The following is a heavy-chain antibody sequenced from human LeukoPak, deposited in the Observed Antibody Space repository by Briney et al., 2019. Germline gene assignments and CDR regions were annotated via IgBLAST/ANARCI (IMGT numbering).Heavy chain of an antibody. D-gene: IGHD3-10*01. CDR2: INSDGGTT. CDR3: ATDSYVSGSYYRLFY. CDR1: GFTFGTYW. J-gene: IGHJ4*02. Sequence: GGSLRLSCGASGFTFGTYWMHWVRQALGKGLVWVSGINSDGGTTTYADSVKGRFTISRDNAKNTLYLQMNNLRAEDTAIYYCATDSYVSGSYYRLFYWGQGTLVTVSS. V-gene: IGHV3-74*01.